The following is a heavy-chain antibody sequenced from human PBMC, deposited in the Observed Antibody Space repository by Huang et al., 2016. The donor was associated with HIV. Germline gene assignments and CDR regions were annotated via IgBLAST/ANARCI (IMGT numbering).Heavy chain of an antibody. CDR2: IIPSFGTA. J-gene: IGHJ5*02. CDR1: GGTFSSYA. V-gene: IGHV1-69*13. CDR3: ARTAYSYGFRQGYNWFDP. Sequence: QVLLVQSGAEVRKPGSSVKVSCTAFGGTFSSYAFSWVRQAPGQGLEWMGGIIPSFGTANYTQKFQGRVTITVDESTNTGYMELTSLTSEDTAVYYCARTAYSYGFRQGYNWFDPWGQGTPVTVSS. D-gene: IGHD5-18*01.